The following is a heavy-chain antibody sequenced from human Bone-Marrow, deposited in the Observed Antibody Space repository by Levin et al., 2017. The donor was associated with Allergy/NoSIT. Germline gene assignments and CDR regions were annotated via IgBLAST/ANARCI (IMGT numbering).Heavy chain of an antibody. CDR1: DVSFNDYY. J-gene: IGHJ2*01. CDR2: VFHSGNT. D-gene: IGHD1-1*01. V-gene: IGHV4-59*01. CDR3: ARDLGIMEGFFDL. Sequence: SQTLSLTCNVSDVSFNDYYWGWLRQPPGKGLEWIGSVFHSGNTNSNPSLKSRVTISVDTSKNQFSLKLTSVTAADTAVYYCARDLGIMEGFFDLWGRGTLVTVSS.